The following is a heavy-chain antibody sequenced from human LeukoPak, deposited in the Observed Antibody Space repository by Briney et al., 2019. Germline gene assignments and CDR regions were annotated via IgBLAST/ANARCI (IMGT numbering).Heavy chain of an antibody. CDR1: GGSISSSSYY. Sequence: SETLSLTCTVSGGSISSSSYYWGWIRQPPGKGLEWIGSIYYSGSTYYNPSLKSRVTISVDTSKNQFSLKLSSVTAADTAVYYCARAGSTYYYDSSGPFDYWGQGTLVTVSS. CDR3: ARAGSTYYYDSSGPFDY. D-gene: IGHD3-22*01. V-gene: IGHV4-39*07. CDR2: IYYSGST. J-gene: IGHJ4*02.